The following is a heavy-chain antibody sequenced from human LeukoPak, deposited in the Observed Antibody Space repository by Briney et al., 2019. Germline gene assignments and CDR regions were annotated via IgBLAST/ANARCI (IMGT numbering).Heavy chain of an antibody. CDR3: AREIVVGATDTFDY. CDR1: GYSISSGYY. CDR2: IYHSGST. D-gene: IGHD1-26*01. J-gene: IGHJ4*02. V-gene: IGHV4-38-2*02. Sequence: SETLSLTCTVSGYSISSGYYWGWIRQPPGKGLEWIGSIYHSGSTYYNPSLKSRVTISVDTSKNQFSLKLSSVTAADTAVYYRAREIVVGATDTFDYWGQGTLVTVSS.